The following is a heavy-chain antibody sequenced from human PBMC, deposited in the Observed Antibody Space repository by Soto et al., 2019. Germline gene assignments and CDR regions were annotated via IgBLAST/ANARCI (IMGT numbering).Heavy chain of an antibody. D-gene: IGHD1-26*01. J-gene: IGHJ3*02. CDR3: ATDNGSPPIDDAFDI. Sequence: ASVKVSCKVSGYTLTELSMHWVRQAPGKGLEWMGGFDPEDGETIYAQKFQGRVTMTEDTSTDTAYMELSSLRSEDTAVYYCATDNGSPPIDDAFDIWGQGTMVTASS. V-gene: IGHV1-24*01. CDR1: GYTLTELS. CDR2: FDPEDGET.